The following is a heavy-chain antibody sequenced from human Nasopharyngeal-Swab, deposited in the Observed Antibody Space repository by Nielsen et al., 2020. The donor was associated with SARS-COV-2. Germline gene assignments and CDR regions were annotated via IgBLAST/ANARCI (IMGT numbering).Heavy chain of an antibody. V-gene: IGHV3-30*18. CDR3: AKVPGSSWVDAFDI. CDR2: ISYDGSNK. D-gene: IGHD6-13*01. CDR1: GFIFSSYG. Sequence: GGSLRLSCAASGFIFSSYGMHWVRQAPGKGLEWVAVISYDGSNKYYADSLKGRFTISKDNSKNTLYLQMNSLRAEDTAVYYCAKVPGSSWVDAFDIWAKGQRSPSPQ. J-gene: IGHJ3*02.